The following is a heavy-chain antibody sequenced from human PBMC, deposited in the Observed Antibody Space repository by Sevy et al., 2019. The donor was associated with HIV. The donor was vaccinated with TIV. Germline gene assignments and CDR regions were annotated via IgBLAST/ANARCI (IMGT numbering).Heavy chain of an antibody. CDR3: ARGGGSGSFYNKRDAFDI. CDR2: ISSSSSTI. V-gene: IGHV3-48*02. CDR1: GFTFSSYS. D-gene: IGHD3-10*01. J-gene: IGHJ3*02. Sequence: GGSLRLSCAASGFTFSSYSMNWVRQAPGKGLEWVSYISSSSSTIYYADSVKGRFTISRDNAKNSLYLQMNSLRDEDTAVYYCARGGGSGSFYNKRDAFDIWGQWTMVTVSS.